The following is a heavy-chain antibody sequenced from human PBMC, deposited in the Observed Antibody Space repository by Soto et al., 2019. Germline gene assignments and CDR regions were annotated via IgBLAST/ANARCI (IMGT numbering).Heavy chain of an antibody. J-gene: IGHJ5*02. CDR3: AREAVGFDP. V-gene: IGHV1-69*12. CDR1: VGTFSSYA. CDR2: IILIFGTA. Sequence: QVQLVQSGAEVKKPGSSVKVSCKASVGTFSSYAISWVRQAPGQGLEWMGGIILIFGTANYAQKFQGRVTTTADDSTSKAYMELGSRRSEDTAVYYCAREAVGFDPWGQGTLVTVSS.